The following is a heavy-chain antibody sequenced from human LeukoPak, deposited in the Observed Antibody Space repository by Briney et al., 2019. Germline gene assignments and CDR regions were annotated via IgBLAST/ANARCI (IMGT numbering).Heavy chain of an antibody. Sequence: SETLSLTCTVSGVSISSYYCSWIRQPPGKGLEWIGYISTSGSTDYSPSLKSRVTIVDRSKNQCSLNLSSVTAADTAVYYCARHDEGSGWYRSYIGLWGRGTLVIVSS. D-gene: IGHD6-19*01. CDR3: ARHDEGSGWYRSYIGL. CDR1: GVSISSYY. J-gene: IGHJ2*01. V-gene: IGHV4-4*09. CDR2: ISTSGST.